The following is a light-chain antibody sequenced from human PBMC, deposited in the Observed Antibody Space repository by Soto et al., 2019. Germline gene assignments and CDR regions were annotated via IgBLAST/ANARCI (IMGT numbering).Light chain of an antibody. V-gene: IGLV2-8*01. Sequence: QSALTQPPSASGSPGQSVTISCTGTSSDIGGNNFVSWYQHHPGKAPKLMLYDVIKRPSGVPARFSGSKSGNTASLTVSGVQAEDEADYYCSSSGGSNNFVVFGGGTTLTVL. CDR2: DVI. CDR3: SSSGGSNNFVV. J-gene: IGLJ2*01. CDR1: SSDIGGNNF.